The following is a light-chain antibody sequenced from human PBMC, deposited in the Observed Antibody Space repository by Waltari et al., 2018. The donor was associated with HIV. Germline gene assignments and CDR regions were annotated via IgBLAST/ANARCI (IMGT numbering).Light chain of an antibody. Sequence: DIYLTQSPSSVSAFVGQRVSITCQVSENIVNYLNWYQVKPGRVPKLLIYDASHLEDGVPSRFRGAGSGTRFTLTINNVQPEDVATYVCQQYDYLPPGTFGPGT. CDR2: DAS. CDR3: QQYDYLPPGT. V-gene: IGKV1-33*01. CDR1: ENIVNY. J-gene: IGKJ3*01.